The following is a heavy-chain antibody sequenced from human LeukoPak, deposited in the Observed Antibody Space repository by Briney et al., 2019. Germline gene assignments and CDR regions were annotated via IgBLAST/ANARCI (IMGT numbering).Heavy chain of an antibody. CDR1: GFTFSSYA. Sequence: GGSLRLSCAASGFTFSSYAMSWVRQAPGKGLEWVSAISGSGGSTYYADSVKGRFTISRDNSKNTLYLQMNSLKTEDTAVYYCVRVDMGATSRDAFDIWGQGTMVTVSS. D-gene: IGHD1-26*01. CDR3: VRVDMGATSRDAFDI. CDR2: ISGSGGST. V-gene: IGHV3-23*01. J-gene: IGHJ3*02.